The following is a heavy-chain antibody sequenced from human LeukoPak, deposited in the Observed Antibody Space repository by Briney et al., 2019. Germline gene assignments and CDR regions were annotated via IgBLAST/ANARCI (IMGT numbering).Heavy chain of an antibody. CDR1: GFTFSNYW. CDR2: IKQDGSEK. V-gene: IGHV3-7*03. CDR3: ARDPYDYGDYFDY. J-gene: IGHJ4*02. D-gene: IGHD4-17*01. Sequence: GGSLRLSRAASGFTFSNYWMSWVRQAPGKGLEWVANIKQDGSEKYYVDSVKGRFTISRDNAKNSLYLQMNSLRAEDTAVYYCARDPYDYGDYFDYWGQGTLVTVSS.